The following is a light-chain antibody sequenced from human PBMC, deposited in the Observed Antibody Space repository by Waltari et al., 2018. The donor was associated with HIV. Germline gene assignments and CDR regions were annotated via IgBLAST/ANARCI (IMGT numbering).Light chain of an antibody. Sequence: QSALTQPASVSGSPGPSITLSCTGTSSDLGGYNLVSWYQHHPGKAPKLMIYEVSKRPSGVSNRFSGSKSGNTASLTISGLQAEDEADYYCCAYAGSTTYVIFGGGTKLTVL. J-gene: IGLJ2*01. CDR2: EVS. CDR3: CAYAGSTTYVI. V-gene: IGLV2-23*02. CDR1: SSDLGGYNL.